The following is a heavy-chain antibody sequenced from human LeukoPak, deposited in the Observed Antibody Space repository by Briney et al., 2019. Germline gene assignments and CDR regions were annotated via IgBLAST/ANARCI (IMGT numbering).Heavy chain of an antibody. CDR1: GGSISSYY. Sequence: KPSETLSLTCTASGGSISSYYWSWIRQPPGKGLEWIGYIYYSGSTYYNPSLKSRVTISLDTSTNQFSLRLTSVTAADTAVYYCASLPLGGAFDIWGQGTMVTVSS. D-gene: IGHD3-16*01. CDR3: ASLPLGGAFDI. CDR2: IYYSGST. J-gene: IGHJ3*02. V-gene: IGHV4-59*08.